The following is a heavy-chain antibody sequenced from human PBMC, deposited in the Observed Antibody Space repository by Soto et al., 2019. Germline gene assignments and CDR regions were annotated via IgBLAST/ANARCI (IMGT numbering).Heavy chain of an antibody. D-gene: IGHD1-26*01. J-gene: IGHJ6*02. Sequence: ASVKVSCKASGHTFTSYYMHWVRQAPGQGLEWMGIINPSGGSTSYAQKFQGRVTMTRDTSTSTVYMELSSLRSEDTAVYYCARDLRRWEIPYVDGMDVWGQGTTVTVSS. V-gene: IGHV1-46*01. CDR2: INPSGGST. CDR1: GHTFTSYY. CDR3: ARDLRRWEIPYVDGMDV.